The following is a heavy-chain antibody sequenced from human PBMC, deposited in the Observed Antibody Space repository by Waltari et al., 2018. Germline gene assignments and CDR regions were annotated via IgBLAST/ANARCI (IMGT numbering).Heavy chain of an antibody. CDR3: AHRRALSRGGASAGFDY. CDR2: IYWDDHK. D-gene: IGHD3-10*01. CDR1: GFALTTYGVG. V-gene: IGHV2-5*02. Sequence: QITLKESGPTLVNPTQPLTLTCDLSGFALTTYGVGVAWLRQPPGKAPEWLALIYWDDHKLYNHALINRRSITQDSCKSQVFLTVTRLGPVDTATYFCAHRRALSRGGASAGFDYWGRGALVT. J-gene: IGHJ4*02.